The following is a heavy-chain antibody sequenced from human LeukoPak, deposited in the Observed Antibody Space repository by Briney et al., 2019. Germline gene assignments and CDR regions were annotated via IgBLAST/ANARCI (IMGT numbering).Heavy chain of an antibody. J-gene: IGHJ3*02. CDR2: IWYDGTNK. D-gene: IGHD2-15*01. CDR3: ASLLGYCSGGNCAPGAFDI. Sequence: PGRSLRLSCAASGFTFSSYGMHWVRQAPGKGLEWVAVIWYDGTNKFYADLVKGQFTISRDTSKNTLYVKMNSLRAEDTAVYYCASLLGYCSGGNCAPGAFDIWGQGTMVTVSS. CDR1: GFTFSSYG. V-gene: IGHV3-33*01.